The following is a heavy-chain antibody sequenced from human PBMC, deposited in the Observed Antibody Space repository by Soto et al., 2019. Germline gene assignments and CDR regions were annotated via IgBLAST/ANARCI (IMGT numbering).Heavy chain of an antibody. D-gene: IGHD3-16*01. CDR3: ARWGNDKKLDY. V-gene: IGHV3-33*01. Sequence: PGGSLRLSCAASGFTFSSHGMHWVRQAPGKGLEWVAVIWYDGSNKYYGDSVEGRFTISRDNSKNTLYLQMNSLRAEDTAVYYCARWGNDKKLDYWGQGTPVTVSS. CDR1: GFTFSSHG. CDR2: IWYDGSNK. J-gene: IGHJ4*02.